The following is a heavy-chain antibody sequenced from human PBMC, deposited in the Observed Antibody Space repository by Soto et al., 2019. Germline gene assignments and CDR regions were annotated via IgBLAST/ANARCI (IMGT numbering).Heavy chain of an antibody. V-gene: IGHV6-1*01. CDR1: GDSVSSNSAA. Sequence: TLSLTCAISGDSVSSNSAAWNWIRQSPSRGLEWLGRTYYRSKWYNDYAVSVKSRITINPDTSKNQFSLQLNSVTPEDTAVYYCAREGSSTSCYRCKYFQHWGQGTLVTAPQ. CDR2: TYYRSKWYN. J-gene: IGHJ1*01. D-gene: IGHD2-2*02. CDR3: AREGSSTSCYRCKYFQH.